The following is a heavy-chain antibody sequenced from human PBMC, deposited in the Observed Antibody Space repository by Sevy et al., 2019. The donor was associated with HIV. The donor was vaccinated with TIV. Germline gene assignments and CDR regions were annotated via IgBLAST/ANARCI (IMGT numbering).Heavy chain of an antibody. D-gene: IGHD2-2*01. CDR2: IYPGDSDT. J-gene: IGHJ4*02. Sequence: GESLKISCKGSGYTFTNYWIGWVRQMPGKGLEWMGSIYPGDSDTRYSPSFQGQVTISADKSISTAYLQWSSLKDSDTAMYYCARYPIVVVPAAEYYFDYWGQGTLVTVSS. CDR1: GYTFTNYW. CDR3: ARYPIVVVPAAEYYFDY. V-gene: IGHV5-51*01.